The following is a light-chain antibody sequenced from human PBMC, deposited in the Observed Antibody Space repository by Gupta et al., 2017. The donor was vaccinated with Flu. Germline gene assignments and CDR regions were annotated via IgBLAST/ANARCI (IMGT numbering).Light chain of an antibody. J-gene: IGLJ3*02. CDR1: NANIGPNY. CDR2: DNN. CDR3: GTWDHSMNNGRV. V-gene: IGLV1-51*02. Sequence: QSVLTQPPSVSAAPGQKVTIPCAASNANIGPNYVSWYQQLPRTAPKLLIFDNNKRPSGIPDRFSGSKSGTSATLGITGLQTGDEADYYCGTWDHSMNNGRVFGGGTKLTVL.